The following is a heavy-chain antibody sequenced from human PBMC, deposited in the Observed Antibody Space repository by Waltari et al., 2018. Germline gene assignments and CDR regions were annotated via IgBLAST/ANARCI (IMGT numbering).Heavy chain of an antibody. CDR1: GYTFTRYG. CDR2: IIPIFGTA. J-gene: IGHJ6*02. CDR3: AIVGDYYGMDV. Sequence: QVQLVQSGAEVKTPGASVKVSCKASGYTFTRYGISWVRQAPGQGLEWMGRIIPIFGTANYAQKFQGRVTITADKSTSTAYMELSSLRSEDTAVYYCAIVGDYYGMDVWGQGTTVTVSS. V-gene: IGHV1-69*06.